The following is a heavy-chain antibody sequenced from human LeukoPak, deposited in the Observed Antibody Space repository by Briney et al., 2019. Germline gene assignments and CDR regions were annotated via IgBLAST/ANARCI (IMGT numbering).Heavy chain of an antibody. Sequence: KPSETLSFTCTVSGGSISSSTYYWGWIRQPPGKGLEWIGSINYSGNTYYNPSLKSRVTISVDTSKNQFSLRLSSVTAADTAVYYCASPSISSSTYDYWGQGTLVTVSS. CDR3: ASPSISSSTYDY. CDR1: GGSISSSTYY. CDR2: INYSGNT. V-gene: IGHV4-39*01. J-gene: IGHJ4*02. D-gene: IGHD6-6*01.